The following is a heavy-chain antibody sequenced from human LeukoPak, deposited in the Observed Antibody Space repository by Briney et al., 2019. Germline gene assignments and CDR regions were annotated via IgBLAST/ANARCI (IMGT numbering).Heavy chain of an antibody. CDR2: INPNSGGT. CDR3: ARGRLYGDYLRPFDY. D-gene: IGHD4-17*01. V-gene: IGHV1-2*02. J-gene: IGHJ4*02. CDR1: GYTFTSYG. Sequence: ASVKVSCKASGYTFTSYGISWVRQAPGQGLEWMGWINPNSGGTNYAQKFQGRVTMTRDTSISTAYMELSRLRSDETAVYYCARGRLYGDYLRPFDYWGQGTLVTVSS.